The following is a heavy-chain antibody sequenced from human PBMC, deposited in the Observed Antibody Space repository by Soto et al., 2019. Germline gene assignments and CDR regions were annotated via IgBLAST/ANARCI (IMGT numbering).Heavy chain of an antibody. CDR3: ARDYVLVPAAMKGDKRYYYYGMDV. Sequence: ASVKVSCKASGYTFTSYAMHWVRQAPGQRLEWMGWINAGNGNTKYSQKFQGRVTITRDTSASTAYMELSSLRSEDTAVYYCARDYVLVPAAMKGDKRYYYYGMDVWGQGTTVTVSS. V-gene: IGHV1-3*01. CDR2: INAGNGNT. J-gene: IGHJ6*02. CDR1: GYTFTSYA. D-gene: IGHD2-2*01.